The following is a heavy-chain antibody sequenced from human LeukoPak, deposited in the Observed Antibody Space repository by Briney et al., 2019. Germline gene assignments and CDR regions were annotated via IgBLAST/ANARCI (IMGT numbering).Heavy chain of an antibody. CDR3: SQSRGGRSGWFYGN. J-gene: IGHJ1*01. CDR1: GFTFSSYT. D-gene: IGHD6-19*01. Sequence: GGSLRLSCAASGFTFSSYTMNWVRQAPGKGLEWVSSITSSSSYIYYADSVKGRFTISRDNAKNSLYLQMNSLKTEDTGVYYCSQSRGGRSGWFYGNWGQGTLVTVSS. V-gene: IGHV3-21*03. CDR2: ITSSSSYI.